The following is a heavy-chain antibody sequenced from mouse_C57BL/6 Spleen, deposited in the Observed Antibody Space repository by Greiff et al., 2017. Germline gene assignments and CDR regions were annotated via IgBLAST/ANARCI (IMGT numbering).Heavy chain of an antibody. CDR1: GYTFTSYW. Sequence: VQLQQPGAELVRPGPSVKLSCKASGYTFTSYWMHWVKQRPIQGLEWIGNIDPSDSETHYNQKFKDKATLTVDKSSSTAYMQLSSLTSEDSAVYYCARTPRYYGSRYYYAMDYWGQGTSVTVSS. D-gene: IGHD1-1*01. J-gene: IGHJ4*01. CDR3: ARTPRYYGSRYYYAMDY. V-gene: IGHV1-52*01. CDR2: IDPSDSET.